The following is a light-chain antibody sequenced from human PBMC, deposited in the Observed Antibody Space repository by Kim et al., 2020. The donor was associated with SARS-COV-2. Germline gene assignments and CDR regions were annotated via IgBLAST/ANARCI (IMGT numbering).Light chain of an antibody. CDR2: EAS. V-gene: IGKV1-5*01. J-gene: IGKJ2*01. CDR3: QQYDSYWYT. Sequence: SSSVGDRVTITCRASQSVSSWLAWYQQKPGKAPKLLIYEASSLEGGVPSRFSGSGSGTEFTLTIDSLQPDDFATYYCQQYDSYWYTFGQGTKLEI. CDR1: QSVSSW.